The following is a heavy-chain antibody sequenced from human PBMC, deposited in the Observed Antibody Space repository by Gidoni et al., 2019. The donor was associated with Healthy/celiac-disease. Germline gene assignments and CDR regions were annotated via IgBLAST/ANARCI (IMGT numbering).Heavy chain of an antibody. V-gene: IGHV3-48*02. Sequence: EVQLVESGGGLVQPGGSLRLSCAASGFTFSSYSMNWVRQAPGKGLEWVSYISSSSSTIYYADSVKGRFTISRDNAKNSLYLQMNSLRDEDTAVYYCARDKITMVRGVGFDYWGQGTLVTVSS. J-gene: IGHJ4*02. CDR1: GFTFSSYS. CDR2: ISSSSSTI. D-gene: IGHD3-10*01. CDR3: ARDKITMVRGVGFDY.